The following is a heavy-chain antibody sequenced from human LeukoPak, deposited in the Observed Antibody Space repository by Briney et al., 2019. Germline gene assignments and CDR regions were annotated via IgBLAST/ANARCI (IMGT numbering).Heavy chain of an antibody. D-gene: IGHD5-12*01. V-gene: IGHV3-53*01. CDR2: IHSGGTT. CDR3: ARDSDSGYGPFAP. Sequence: GGSLRLSCAASGFTVSNNYISWVRQAPGKGLEWVSVIHSGGTTNYADSVQGRFTISRDNSKTTVYLHMNSLRAEDTAVYYCARDSDSGYGPFAPWGQGTLVTVSS. J-gene: IGHJ5*02. CDR1: GFTVSNNY.